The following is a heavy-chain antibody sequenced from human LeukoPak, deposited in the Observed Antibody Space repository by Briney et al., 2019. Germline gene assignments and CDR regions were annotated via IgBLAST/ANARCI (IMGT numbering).Heavy chain of an antibody. J-gene: IGHJ4*02. D-gene: IGHD3-22*01. CDR1: GGSISSYY. CDR3: ARRNYFESSGYVSVE. V-gene: IGHV4-4*07. Sequence: SETLSLTCIVSGGSISSYYWSWIRQPAGKGLEWIGRINTSGSTKYNPSLKSRVTMSVDTSNNQFSLKLSSVTAADTAVYYCARRNYFESSGYVSVEWSQGILVTVSS. CDR2: INTSGST.